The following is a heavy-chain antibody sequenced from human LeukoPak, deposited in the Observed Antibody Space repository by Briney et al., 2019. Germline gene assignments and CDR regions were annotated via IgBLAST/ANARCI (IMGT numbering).Heavy chain of an antibody. CDR2: IIPIFGTA. CDR1: GGTFSSYA. D-gene: IGHD3-10*01. J-gene: IGHJ4*02. Sequence: GSSVKVSCKASGGTFSSYAISWVRQAPGQGLEWMGRIIPIFGTANYAQKFQGRVTITTDESTSTAYMELSSLRSEDTAVYYCARVVGYYYGSGSYNSGFDYWGQGTLVTVSS. V-gene: IGHV1-69*05. CDR3: ARVVGYYYGSGSYNSGFDY.